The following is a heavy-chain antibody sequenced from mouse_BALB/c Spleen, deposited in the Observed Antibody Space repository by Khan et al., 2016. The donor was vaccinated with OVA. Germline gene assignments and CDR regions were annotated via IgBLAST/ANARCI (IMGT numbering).Heavy chain of an antibody. CDR2: IFPGTGTT. J-gene: IGHJ3*01. D-gene: IGHD1-3*01. V-gene: IGHV1S132*01. CDR1: GYTFTSYG. Sequence: QVRLQQSGAELVKPGASVKLSCKTSGYTFTSYGIQWVKQRPGQGLGWIGQIFPGTGTTYYNENFKGKATLTVDTSANTAFMQLSSLTSEDSAVYCCARGYFDNYEFVYWGQGTLVTVSP. CDR3: ARGYFDNYEFVY.